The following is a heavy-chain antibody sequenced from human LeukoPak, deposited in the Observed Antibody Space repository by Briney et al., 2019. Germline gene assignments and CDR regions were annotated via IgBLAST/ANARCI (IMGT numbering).Heavy chain of an antibody. CDR1: GFTFSDYG. CDR2: VSHDETKK. D-gene: IGHD4-23*01. V-gene: IGHV3-30*03. Sequence: GGSLRLSCAASGFTFSDYGMHWVRLAPGKGLECVAVVSHDETKKNYGESVKGRFTISRDNSANLVYLQMDSLTIVDTAVYFCARDWGRGNSYYFDYWGQGTLVTVSS. J-gene: IGHJ4*02. CDR3: ARDWGRGNSYYFDY.